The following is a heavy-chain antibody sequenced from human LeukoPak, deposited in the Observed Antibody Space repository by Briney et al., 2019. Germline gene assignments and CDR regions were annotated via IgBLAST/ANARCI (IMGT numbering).Heavy chain of an antibody. V-gene: IGHV3-21*04. CDR2: ITSSSTYI. D-gene: IGHD2-15*01. Sequence: PGGSLRLSCAASGFTFSSYSMNWVRQAPGKGLEWVSSITSSSTYIYYADSVKGRFTISRDNAKNSLYVQMNSLRAEDTAVYYCAKSGLSRFDYWGQGTLVTVSS. CDR3: AKSGLSRFDY. J-gene: IGHJ4*02. CDR1: GFTFSSYS.